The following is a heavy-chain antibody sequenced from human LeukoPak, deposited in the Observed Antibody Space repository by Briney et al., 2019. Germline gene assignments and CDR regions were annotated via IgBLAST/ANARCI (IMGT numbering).Heavy chain of an antibody. V-gene: IGHV4-39*01. D-gene: IGHD5-18*01. CDR1: DGSISSSSSY. J-gene: IGHJ5*02. Sequence: PETLSLTCAVSDGSISSSSSYWGWTRQPPGKWMECLGCIYYSGSTSYNPSLKSRVTISVDTSKNQFSLKLSSVTAADTAVYYCARHTGDTAMVHYWFDPWGQGTLVTVSS. CDR3: ARHTGDTAMVHYWFDP. CDR2: IYYSGST.